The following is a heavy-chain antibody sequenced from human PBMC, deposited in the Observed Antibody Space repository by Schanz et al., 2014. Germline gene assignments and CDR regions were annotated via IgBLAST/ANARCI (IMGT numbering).Heavy chain of an antibody. J-gene: IGHJ4*02. V-gene: IGHV3-30*03. Sequence: QVQLVESGGGVVQPGRSLRLSCAVSGFTFSSYGMHWVRQAPGKGLEWVALISYDGSTKHYADSVKGRFTISRDNSKKTLYVQMNSLRAEDTAVYYCARDRPSGYALDFWGQGTLVTVSS. D-gene: IGHD5-12*01. CDR2: ISYDGSTK. CDR1: GFTFSSYG. CDR3: ARDRPSGYALDF.